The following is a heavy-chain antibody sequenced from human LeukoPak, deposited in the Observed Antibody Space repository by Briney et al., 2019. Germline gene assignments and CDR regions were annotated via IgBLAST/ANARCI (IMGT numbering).Heavy chain of an antibody. J-gene: IGHJ5*02. CDR3: ARNTYYDXWSHFFDP. D-gene: IGHD3-3*01. V-gene: IGHV4-30-2*01. Sequence: SQTLSLTCAVSGGSISSGGYSWSWIRQPPGKGLEWIGYIYHSGSTYYNPSLKSRVTISVDRSKNQFSLKLSSVTAADTAVYYCARNTYYDXWSHFFDPWGQGTLVTVSS. CDR1: GGSISSGGYS. CDR2: IYHSGST.